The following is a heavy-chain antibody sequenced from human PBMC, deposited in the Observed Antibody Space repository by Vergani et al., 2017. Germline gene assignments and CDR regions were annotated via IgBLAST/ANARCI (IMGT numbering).Heavy chain of an antibody. CDR1: GVSVTDYN. V-gene: IGHV4-59*02. D-gene: IGHD6-13*01. CDR2: LSTTGGA. J-gene: IGHJ5*02. CDR3: AGDTNSWQRADR. Sequence: QAQLQESGPGLVKPSETLSLTCHVFGVSVTDYNCNWIRQAPRKGLEWIGSLSTTGGATHASHNLSLKSRVSISVDTSKSQFSLRLTSVTAADSAIYYCAGDTNSWQRADRWGEGLLVSVSS.